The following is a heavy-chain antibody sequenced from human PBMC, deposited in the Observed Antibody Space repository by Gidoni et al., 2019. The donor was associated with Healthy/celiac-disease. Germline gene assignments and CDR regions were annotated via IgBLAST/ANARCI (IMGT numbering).Heavy chain of an antibody. CDR1: GFTFSGSA. V-gene: IGHV3-73*02. J-gene: IGHJ5*02. CDR3: TRLFEWRFDP. D-gene: IGHD3-9*01. Sequence: EVQLVESGGGLVQPGGSLKLPCAASGFTFSGSAMHWVRQASGKGLEWIGRIKTKTNTYATAYAASVRGRFTISRDDSKNTAYLQMNSLRTEDTAMYYCTRLFEWRFDPWGQGTLVTVSS. CDR2: IKTKTNTYAT.